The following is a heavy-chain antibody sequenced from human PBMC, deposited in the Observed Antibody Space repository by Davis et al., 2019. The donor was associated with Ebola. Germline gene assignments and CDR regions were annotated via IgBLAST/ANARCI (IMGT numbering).Heavy chain of an antibody. J-gene: IGHJ4*02. CDR1: GFTFSSYW. V-gene: IGHV3-74*01. D-gene: IGHD4-17*01. CDR2: INGGGSGT. CDR3: ARVNLAVTTINY. Sequence: HTGGSLRLSCAASGFTFSSYWMHWVRQAPGKGLVWVSRINGGGSGTSYADSVKGRFTISRDNAKNTLYLQMNSLIAEDTAVYYCARVNLAVTTINYWGQGTLVTVSS.